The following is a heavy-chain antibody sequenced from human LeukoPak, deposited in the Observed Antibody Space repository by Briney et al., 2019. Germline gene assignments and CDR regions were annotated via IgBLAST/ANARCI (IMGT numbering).Heavy chain of an antibody. J-gene: IGHJ4*02. Sequence: ASVKVSRKASGYTFTGYYMHWVRQAPGQGLEWMGWINPNSGGTNYAQKFQGRVTMTRDTSISTAYMELSRLRSDDTAVYYCARDPLAGRIGYSSGWYVFNYFDYWGQGTLVTVSS. CDR1: GYTFTGYY. CDR3: ARDPLAGRIGYSSGWYVFNYFDY. CDR2: INPNSGGT. V-gene: IGHV1-2*02. D-gene: IGHD6-19*01.